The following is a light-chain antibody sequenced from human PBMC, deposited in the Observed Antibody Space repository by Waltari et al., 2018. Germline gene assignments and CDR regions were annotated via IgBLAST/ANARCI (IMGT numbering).Light chain of an antibody. J-gene: IGKJ2*01. CDR2: KAF. Sequence: DTQMTQSPSTLSASVGDRVTITCRASQSILTWLAWYQQKPGKAPRLLIYKAFNLESGVPGRFSGSASGIEFNLTISSLQPDDSATYYCQQYHDYSAFGQGTKLEIK. V-gene: IGKV1-5*03. CDR3: QQYHDYSA. CDR1: QSILTW.